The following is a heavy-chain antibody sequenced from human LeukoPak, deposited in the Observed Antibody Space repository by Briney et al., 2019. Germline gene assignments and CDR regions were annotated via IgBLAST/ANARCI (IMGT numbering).Heavy chain of an antibody. CDR1: GFTFSSYA. Sequence: GGSLRLSCAASGFTFSSYAMSWVRQAPGKGLESVSAISGSGGSTYYADSVKGRFTISRDNSKNTLYLQMNSLRAEDTAVYYCAKAYCSSTSCYADYWGQGTLVTVSS. V-gene: IGHV3-23*01. D-gene: IGHD2-2*01. CDR2: ISGSGGST. J-gene: IGHJ4*02. CDR3: AKAYCSSTSCYADY.